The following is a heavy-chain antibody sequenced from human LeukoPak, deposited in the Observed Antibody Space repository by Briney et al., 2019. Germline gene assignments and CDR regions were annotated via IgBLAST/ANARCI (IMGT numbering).Heavy chain of an antibody. CDR1: GYTFTGYQ. CDR2: INPNSGGT. Sequence: GASVKVSCKASGYTFTGYQIHWVRQAPGQGLEWMGRINPNSGGTNYAQKFQCRVTMTRDTSISTAYMELSGLTSDDTAIYYCARDMVSGGSYSTRFDYWGQGTLVTVSS. V-gene: IGHV1-2*06. D-gene: IGHD1-26*01. CDR3: ARDMVSGGSYSTRFDY. J-gene: IGHJ4*02.